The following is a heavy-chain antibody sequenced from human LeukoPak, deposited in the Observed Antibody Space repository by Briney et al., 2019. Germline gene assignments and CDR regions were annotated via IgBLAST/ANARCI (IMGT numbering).Heavy chain of an antibody. V-gene: IGHV4-39*01. CDR1: GGSISSSSF. Sequence: SETLSPTCPVSGGSISSSSFWGWVRPPPGKGLGGVGGIYYSGSTYYNPSLKSRVTISVDTSKNQFSLKLSSVTAADTAVYYCARLVEDTAMVKSFYYYYYYMDVWGKGTTVTVSS. CDR2: IYYSGST. D-gene: IGHD5-18*01. J-gene: IGHJ6*03. CDR3: ARLVEDTAMVKSFYYYYYYMDV.